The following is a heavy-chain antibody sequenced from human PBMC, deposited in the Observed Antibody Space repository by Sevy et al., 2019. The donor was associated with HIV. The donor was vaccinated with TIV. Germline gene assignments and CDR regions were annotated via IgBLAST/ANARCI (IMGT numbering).Heavy chain of an antibody. CDR1: GFTFSTYW. D-gene: IGHD2-2*01. V-gene: IGHV3-7*03. CDR3: ARDCSSTSCLWGLDV. J-gene: IGHJ6*02. CDR2: IKKDGSEK. Sequence: VGSLRLSCAASGFTFSTYWMSWVRQAPGKGLEWVANIKKDGSEKYYVDSVKGRFTISRDNAKSSLYLQMKSLRAEDTAVYYCARDCSSTSCLWGLDVWGQGTTVTVSS.